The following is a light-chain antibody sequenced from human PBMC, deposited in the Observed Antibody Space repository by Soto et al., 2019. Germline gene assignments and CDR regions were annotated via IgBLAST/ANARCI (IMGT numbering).Light chain of an antibody. J-gene: IGLJ3*02. Sequence: QSALTQPASVSGSPGQSITISCTGTSSDVGDYDYVSWYQQHPGKAPKLMIYEVRNRPSGVSNRFSGSKSGNTASLANSGLQAEDEANYYCSSYTNSNTWVFGGGTQLTVL. CDR1: SSDVGDYDY. CDR3: SSYTNSNTWV. V-gene: IGLV2-14*01. CDR2: EVR.